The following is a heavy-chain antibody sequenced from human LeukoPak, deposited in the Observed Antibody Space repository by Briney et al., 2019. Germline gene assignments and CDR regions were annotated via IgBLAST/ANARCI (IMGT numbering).Heavy chain of an antibody. J-gene: IGHJ4*02. V-gene: IGHV3-33*01. D-gene: IGHD3-3*01. CDR1: GLTFSNYG. CDR3: ARDFKSGYVDS. Sequence: GGSLRLSCAASGLTFSNYGMHWVRQAPGKGLQWVAVIYDDGSKEYFADSVKGRFTISRDNSKNTVLLQMNRLRVEDTAVFYCARDFKSGYVDSWGQGTLVTVSS. CDR2: IYDDGSKE.